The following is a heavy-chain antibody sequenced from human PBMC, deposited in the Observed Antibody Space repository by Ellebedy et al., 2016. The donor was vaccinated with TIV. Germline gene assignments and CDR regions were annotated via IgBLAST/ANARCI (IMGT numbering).Heavy chain of an antibody. CDR2: IWYDGSLE. J-gene: IGHJ2*01. Sequence: GESLKISCATSGFDFNNYVMHWVRQAPGKGLEWVAVIWYDGSLEYYTDSVKGRFTISRDNSKNMLYLQMNSLRAEDTAVYYCASSVPAAPWYFDLWGRGTLVTVSS. CDR3: ASSVPAAPWYFDL. V-gene: IGHV3-33*01. CDR1: GFDFNNYV. D-gene: IGHD2-2*01.